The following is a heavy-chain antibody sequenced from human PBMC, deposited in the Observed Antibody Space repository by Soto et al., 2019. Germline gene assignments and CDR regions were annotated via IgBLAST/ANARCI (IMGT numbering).Heavy chain of an antibody. D-gene: IGHD4-17*01. CDR1: GGSISSYY. CDR2: IYYSGST. V-gene: IGHV4-59*01. Sequence: SETLSLTCTVSGGSISSYYWSWIRQPPGKGLEWIGYIYYSGSTNYNPSLKSRVTISVDTSKNQFSLKLYSVTAADTAMYYCARLPWADYGGIFDPWGQGTLVTVSS. J-gene: IGHJ5*02. CDR3: ARLPWADYGGIFDP.